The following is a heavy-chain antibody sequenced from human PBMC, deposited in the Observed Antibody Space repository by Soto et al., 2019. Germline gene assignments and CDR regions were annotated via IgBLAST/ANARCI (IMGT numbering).Heavy chain of an antibody. J-gene: IGHJ6*02. Sequence: QVQLQQWGAGLLKPSETLSLTCAVYGGSFSGYYWSWIRQPPGKGLEWIGEINHSGSTNYNPSLKSRVTISVDTSKNQFSLKLSSVTAADTAVYYCARSVVGGVDTAMVIYYYYYGMDVWGQGTTVTVSS. V-gene: IGHV4-34*01. CDR3: ARSVVGGVDTAMVIYYYYYGMDV. D-gene: IGHD5-18*01. CDR2: INHSGST. CDR1: GGSFSGYY.